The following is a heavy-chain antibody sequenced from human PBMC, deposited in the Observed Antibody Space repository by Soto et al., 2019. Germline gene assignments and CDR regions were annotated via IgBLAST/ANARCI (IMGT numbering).Heavy chain of an antibody. CDR2: INPNSGGT. J-gene: IGHJ6*02. Sequence: QVPLVQSGAEVKKPGASVKVSCKASGYTFTGYYVHWVRQAPGQGLEWMGWINPNSGGTNYAQKFQGWVTMTRDTSISTAYMELSRLRSDDTAVYYCARVANYAANYGMDVWGQGTTVTVSS. CDR1: GYTFTGYY. CDR3: ARVANYAANYGMDV. D-gene: IGHD1-7*01. V-gene: IGHV1-2*04.